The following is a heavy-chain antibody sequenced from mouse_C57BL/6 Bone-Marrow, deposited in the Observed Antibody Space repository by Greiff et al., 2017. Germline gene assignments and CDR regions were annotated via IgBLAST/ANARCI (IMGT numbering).Heavy chain of an antibody. CDR1: GYTFTSYW. D-gene: IGHD2-3*01. V-gene: IGHV1-69*01. CDR3: AREDDGYYPDD. Sequence: VQLQQPGAELVMPGASVKLSCKASGYTFTSYWMHWVKQRPGQGLEWIGEIDPSDSYTNYNQKFKGKSTLTVDKSSSTAYMQLSSLTSEDSAVYYWAREDDGYYPDDWGQGTTLTVSS. J-gene: IGHJ2*01. CDR2: IDPSDSYT.